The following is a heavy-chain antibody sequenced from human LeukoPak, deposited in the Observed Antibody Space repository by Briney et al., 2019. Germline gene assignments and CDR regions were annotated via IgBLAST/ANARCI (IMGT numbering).Heavy chain of an antibody. CDR1: GYTFTGYY. D-gene: IGHD1-14*01. CDR2: INPNNGGT. V-gene: IGHV1-2*02. J-gene: IGHJ4*02. Sequence: ASVKVSCKASGYTFTGYYIHWVRQAPGQGLEWMGWINPNNGGTNYAQTFQDRVTMTRDTSISTAYMELSRLRSDDTAVYYCARDLVGGTWASGYWGQGTLVTVSS. CDR3: ARDLVGGTWASGY.